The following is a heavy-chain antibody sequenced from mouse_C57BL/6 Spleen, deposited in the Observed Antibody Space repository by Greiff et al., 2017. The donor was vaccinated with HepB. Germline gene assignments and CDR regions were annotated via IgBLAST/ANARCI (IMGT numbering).Heavy chain of an antibody. Sequence: QVQLQQPGAELVKPGASVKMSCKASGYTFTSYWITWVKQRPGQGLEWIGDIYPGSGSTNYNEKFKSKATLSVDTSSSTAYMQLSSLTSEDSAVYYCARRAYRSSYYYAMDYWGQGTSVTVSS. CDR3: ARRAYRSSYYYAMDY. J-gene: IGHJ4*01. D-gene: IGHD1-1*01. V-gene: IGHV1-55*01. CDR2: IYPGSGST. CDR1: GYTFTSYW.